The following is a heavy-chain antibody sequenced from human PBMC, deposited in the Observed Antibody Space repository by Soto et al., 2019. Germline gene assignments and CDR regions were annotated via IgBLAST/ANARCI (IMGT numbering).Heavy chain of an antibody. Sequence: GASVKVSCKASGYTFTSYDINWVRQATGQGLEWMGWMNPNSGNTGYAQKFQGRVTMTRNTSISTAYMELSSLRSEDTAVYYCARLDYIVVDHVGASDIWGQGTMVTVSS. D-gene: IGHD3-22*01. V-gene: IGHV1-8*01. J-gene: IGHJ3*02. CDR2: MNPNSGNT. CDR1: GYTFTSYD. CDR3: ARLDYIVVDHVGASDI.